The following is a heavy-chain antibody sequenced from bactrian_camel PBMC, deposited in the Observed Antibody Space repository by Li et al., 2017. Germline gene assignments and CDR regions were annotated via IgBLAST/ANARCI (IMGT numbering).Heavy chain of an antibody. CDR1: GFTFSSYY. J-gene: IGHJ4*01. CDR2: IYSDGSNT. V-gene: IGHV3-2*01. D-gene: IGHD6*01. Sequence: VQLVESGGGLVQPGGSLRLSCAASGFTFSSYYMSWVRQAPGKGLEWVSSIYSDGSNTYYADSVKGRFTSSRDNDKNTLILQLNSLKIDDTAVYYCAAGTYGWSWYDVFSNYWGQGTQVTVS. CDR3: AAGTYGWSWYDVFSNY.